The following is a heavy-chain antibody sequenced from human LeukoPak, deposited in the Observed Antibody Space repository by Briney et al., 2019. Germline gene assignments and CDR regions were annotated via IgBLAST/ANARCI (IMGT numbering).Heavy chain of an antibody. V-gene: IGHV4-59*08. CDR2: IYYSGST. Sequence: SETLSLTCTVSGGSISSYYWSWIRQPPGKGLEWIGYIYYSGSTNYNPSLKCRVTISVDTSKNQFSLKLSSVTDADTAVYYCARHARYCSSTSCYWFDPWGQGTLVTVSS. CDR1: GGSISSYY. J-gene: IGHJ5*02. CDR3: ARHARYCSSTSCYWFDP. D-gene: IGHD2-2*01.